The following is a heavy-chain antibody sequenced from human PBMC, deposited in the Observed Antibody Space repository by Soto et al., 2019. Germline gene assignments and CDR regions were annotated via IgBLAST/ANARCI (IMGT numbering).Heavy chain of an antibody. CDR2: IKQDGSEK. J-gene: IGHJ4*02. Sequence: EVQLVESGGGLVQPGGSLRLSCAASGFRFRDYWMYWVRQPPGKGLEWVANIKQDGSEKYYVDSVKGRFTISRDSARNSLFLQMDSLRAEDTAVYFCARVTTMGGYWGQGTLVTVSS. D-gene: IGHD4-17*01. CDR1: GFRFRDYW. V-gene: IGHV3-7*01. CDR3: ARVTTMGGY.